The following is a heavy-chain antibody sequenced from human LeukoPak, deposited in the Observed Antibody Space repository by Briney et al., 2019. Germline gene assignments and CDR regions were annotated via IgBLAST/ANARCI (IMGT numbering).Heavy chain of an antibody. V-gene: IGHV1-8*01. CDR3: ATVGYYYDSSGYFDY. CDR2: INLNSGNT. J-gene: IGHJ4*02. D-gene: IGHD3-22*01. Sequence: ASVKVSCTASGYTFTRYDINWVRQATGQGLEWMGWINLNSGNTGYAQKFQGRVTMTEDTSTDTAYMELSSLRSEDTAVYYCATVGYYYDSSGYFDYWGQGTLVTVSS. CDR1: GYTFTRYD.